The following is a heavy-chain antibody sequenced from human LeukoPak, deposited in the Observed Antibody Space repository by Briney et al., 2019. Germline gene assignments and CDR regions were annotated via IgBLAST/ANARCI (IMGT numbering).Heavy chain of an antibody. CDR3: ARAPSQYSSSWLGWFDP. CDR2: VYYSGST. D-gene: IGHD6-13*01. J-gene: IGHJ5*02. V-gene: IGHV4-59*01. CDR1: GGSISNYY. Sequence: SETLSLTCTVSGGSISNYYWSWIRQPPGKGLEWIGYVYYSGSTNYNPSLKSRVTISVDTSKNQFSLKLSSVTAADTAVYYCARAPSQYSSSWLGWFDPWGQGTLVTVSS.